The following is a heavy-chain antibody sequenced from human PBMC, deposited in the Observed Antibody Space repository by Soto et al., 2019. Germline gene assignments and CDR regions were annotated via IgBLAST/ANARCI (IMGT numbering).Heavy chain of an antibody. V-gene: IGHV3-23*01. CDR2: ISGSGGST. CDR3: AKVGGKQWLVRSYYFDY. J-gene: IGHJ4*02. D-gene: IGHD6-19*01. Sequence: GGALRLSCAASGFTFCRYAMSWVRQAPGKGLEWVSAISGSGGSTYYADSVKGRFTISRDNSKNTLYLQMNSLRAGDTAVYYCAKVGGKQWLVRSYYFDYWGQGTRVTVSS. CDR1: GFTFCRYA.